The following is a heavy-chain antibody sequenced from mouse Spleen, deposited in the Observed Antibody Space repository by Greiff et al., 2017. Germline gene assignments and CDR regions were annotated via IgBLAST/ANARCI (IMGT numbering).Heavy chain of an antibody. J-gene: IGHJ3*01. Sequence: EVQGVESGGGLVKPGGSLKLSCAASGFTFSDYYMYWVRQTPEKRLEWVATISDGGSYTYYPDSVKGRFTISRDNAKNNLYLQMSSLKSEDTAMYYCARLGWFAYWGQGTLVTVSA. CDR2: ISDGGSYT. CDR1: GFTFSDYY. CDR3: ARLGWFAY. V-gene: IGHV5-4*02.